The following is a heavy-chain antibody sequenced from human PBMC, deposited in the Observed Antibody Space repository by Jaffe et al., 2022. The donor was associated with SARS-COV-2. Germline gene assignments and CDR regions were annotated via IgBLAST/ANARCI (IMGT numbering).Heavy chain of an antibody. D-gene: IGHD4-17*01. V-gene: IGHV3-30*18. CDR2: ISYDGSNK. CDR3: AKDPRDSLDYGDYYF. J-gene: IGHJ3*01. Sequence: QVQLVESGGGVVQPGRSLRLSCAASGFTFSSYGMHWVRQAPGKGLEWVAVISYDGSNKYYADSVKGRFTISRDNSKNTLYLQMNSLRAEDTAVYYCAKDPRDSLDYGDYYFWGQGTMVTVSS. CDR1: GFTFSSYG.